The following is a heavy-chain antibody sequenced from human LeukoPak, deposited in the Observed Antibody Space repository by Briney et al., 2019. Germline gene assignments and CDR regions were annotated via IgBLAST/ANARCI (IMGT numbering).Heavy chain of an antibody. J-gene: IGHJ4*02. CDR3: ARSYYYDYRQIDY. CDR1: GDSISTSSYY. D-gene: IGHD3-22*01. CDR2: IYYSGST. V-gene: IGHV4-39*01. Sequence: KPSETLSLTCTVSGDSISTSSYYWGWIRQPPGKGLEWLGSIYYSGSTYYNPSLKSRVTISADTSKNQFSLNLYSVTAADTAVFYCARSYYYDYRQIDYWGQGTLVTVSS.